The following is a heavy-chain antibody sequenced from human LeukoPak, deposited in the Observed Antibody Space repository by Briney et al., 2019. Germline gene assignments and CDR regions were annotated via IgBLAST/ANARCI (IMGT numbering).Heavy chain of an antibody. Sequence: GGSLRLSCAATGFTFSSYAMSWVRQAPGKGLEWVSAISGSGGSTYYADSVKGRFTISRDNSKNTLYLQMNSLRAEDTAVYYCAGYGPSYDAFDIWGQGTMVTVSS. CDR3: AGYGPSYDAFDI. CDR2: ISGSGGST. J-gene: IGHJ3*02. V-gene: IGHV3-23*01. D-gene: IGHD5-18*01. CDR1: GFTFSSYA.